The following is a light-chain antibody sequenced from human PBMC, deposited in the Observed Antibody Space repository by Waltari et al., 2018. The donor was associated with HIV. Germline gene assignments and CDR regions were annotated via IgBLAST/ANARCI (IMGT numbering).Light chain of an antibody. V-gene: IGLV3-1*01. Sequence: SYELTQPPSVSVSPGQTAIITCSGDKLGDKYASWYQQRPGQSPVLVIYEDVKRPSGIPERFSGSNSGNTATLTISGTQAMDESDYYCQAWDSHNVISGGGTKLTVL. J-gene: IGLJ2*01. CDR1: KLGDKY. CDR2: EDV. CDR3: QAWDSHNVI.